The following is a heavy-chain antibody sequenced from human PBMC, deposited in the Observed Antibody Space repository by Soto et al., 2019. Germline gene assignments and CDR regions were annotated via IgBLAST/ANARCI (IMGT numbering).Heavy chain of an antibody. J-gene: IGHJ3*01. V-gene: IGHV3-11*03. Sequence: PGGSLRLSCVGSGFNFSDHYMSWVRQAPGKGLEWLSYISVSGDYKNYAGSVQGRFSVSRDNARNSLYLEMSSPRVEDTAVYYCARPPHVFDPFDVWGQGSMVTVSS. CDR1: GFNFSDHY. D-gene: IGHD3-16*01. CDR3: ARPPHVFDPFDV. CDR2: ISVSGDYK.